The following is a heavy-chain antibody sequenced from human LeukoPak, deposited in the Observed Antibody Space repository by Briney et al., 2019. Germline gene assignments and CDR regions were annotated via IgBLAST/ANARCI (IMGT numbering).Heavy chain of an antibody. CDR2: IYYSGST. J-gene: IGHJ2*01. Sequence: SETLSLTCTVSGGSISSYYWSWIRQPPGKGLEWVWYIYYSGSTNYNPSLKSRVTISVDTSKNQFSLKLSSVTAADTAVYYCARVVAPAYWYFDLWGRGTLVTVSS. CDR1: GGSISSYY. V-gene: IGHV4-59*01. D-gene: IGHD2-15*01. CDR3: ARVVAPAYWYFDL.